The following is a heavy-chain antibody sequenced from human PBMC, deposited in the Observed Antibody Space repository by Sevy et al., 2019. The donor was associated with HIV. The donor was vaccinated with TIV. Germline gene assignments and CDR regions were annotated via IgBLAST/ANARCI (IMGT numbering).Heavy chain of an antibody. V-gene: IGHV3-72*01. CDR1: GFTFSDHY. CDR3: ANHAGIAAAGRVFDY. D-gene: IGHD6-13*01. J-gene: IGHJ4*02. Sequence: GGSLRLSCAASGFTFSDHYMEWVRQAPGKGLEWVGRIRNNADSYTTEYAESVKGRFTISRDDSKNSLYLLMNSLKTEDTAVYYCANHAGIAAAGRVFDYWGQGTLVTVSS. CDR2: IRNNADSYTT.